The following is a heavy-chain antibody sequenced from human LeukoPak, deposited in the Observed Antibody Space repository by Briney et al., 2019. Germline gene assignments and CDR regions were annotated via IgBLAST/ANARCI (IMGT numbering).Heavy chain of an antibody. Sequence: PSETLSLTCAVYGGSFSGYYWGWIRQPPGKGLEWIGSIYYSGSTYYNPSLKSRVTISVDTSKNQFSLKLSSVTAADTAVYYCGSYYNYRGGFYFDYWGQGTLVTVSS. CDR3: GSYYNYRGGFYFDY. CDR2: IYYSGST. CDR1: GGSFSGYY. V-gene: IGHV4-39*01. D-gene: IGHD3-10*01. J-gene: IGHJ4*02.